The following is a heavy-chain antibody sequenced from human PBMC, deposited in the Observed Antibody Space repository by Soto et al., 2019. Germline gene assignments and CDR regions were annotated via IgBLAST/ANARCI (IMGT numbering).Heavy chain of an antibody. CDR3: ARGQRQWLVSVYYFDY. Sequence: GGSLRLSCAASGFTFSSYGMHWVRQAPGKGLEWVAVIWYDGSNKYYADSVKGRFTISRDNSKNTLYLQMNSLRAEDTAVYYCARGQRQWLVSVYYFDYWGQGTLVTVSS. J-gene: IGHJ4*02. CDR1: GFTFSSYG. D-gene: IGHD6-19*01. V-gene: IGHV3-33*01. CDR2: IWYDGSNK.